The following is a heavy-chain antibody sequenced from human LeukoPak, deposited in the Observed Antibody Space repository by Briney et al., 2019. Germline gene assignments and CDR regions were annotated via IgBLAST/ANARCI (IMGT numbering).Heavy chain of an antibody. J-gene: IGHJ4*02. D-gene: IGHD6-19*01. CDR2: ISYDGSIK. Sequence: PGRSLRLSCAASGFTFSSYAMHWVRQAPGKGLEWVAVISYDGSIKYYADSVKGRFTISRDNSKNTLYLQMNSLRAEDTAVYYCARDQYSSGYFDYWGQGTLVTVSS. V-gene: IGHV3-30-3*01. CDR1: GFTFSSYA. CDR3: ARDQYSSGYFDY.